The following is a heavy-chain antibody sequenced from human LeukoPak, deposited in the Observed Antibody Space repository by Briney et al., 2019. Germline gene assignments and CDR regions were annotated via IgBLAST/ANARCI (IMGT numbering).Heavy chain of an antibody. V-gene: IGHV3-30*02. Sequence: DSVKGRFTISRDNSKNTVYVQMNSLRPEDTAVYCCAKDAHWSADHWGQGTLVTVSS. CDR3: AKDAHWSADH. D-gene: IGHD3-3*01. J-gene: IGHJ5*02.